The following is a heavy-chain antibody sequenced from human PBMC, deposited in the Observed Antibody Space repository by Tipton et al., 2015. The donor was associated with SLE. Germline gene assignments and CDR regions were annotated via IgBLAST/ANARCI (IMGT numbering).Heavy chain of an antibody. V-gene: IGHV4-34*01. CDR2: INHSGST. D-gene: IGHD6-13*01. Sequence: TLSLTCTVSGGSISSHYWSWIRQPPGKGLEWIGEINHSGSTNYNPSLKSRVTISVDTSKNQFSLKLSSVTAADTAVYYCAIIAAAARRYFDYWGQGTLVTVSS. J-gene: IGHJ4*02. CDR3: AIIAAAARRYFDY. CDR1: GGSISSHY.